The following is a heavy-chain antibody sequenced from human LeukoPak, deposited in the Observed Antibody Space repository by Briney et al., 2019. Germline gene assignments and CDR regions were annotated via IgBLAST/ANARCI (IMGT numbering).Heavy chain of an antibody. V-gene: IGHV3-23*01. D-gene: IGHD6-13*01. CDR1: GFTFSSYA. CDR3: AKLGWGGSSWYFDY. CDR2: ISGGGGST. J-gene: IGHJ4*02. Sequence: GGSLRLSCAASGFTFSSYAMSWFRQAPGKGLEWVSAISGGGGSTYYADSVKGRFTISRDNSKNTLYLQMNSLRAEDTAVYYCAKLGWGGSSWYFDYWGQGTLVTVSS.